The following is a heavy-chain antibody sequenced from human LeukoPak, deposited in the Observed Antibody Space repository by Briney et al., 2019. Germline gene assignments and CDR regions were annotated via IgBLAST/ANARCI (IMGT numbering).Heavy chain of an antibody. CDR3: ARGAAGYSYG. V-gene: IGHV4-59*01. CDR1: GGSISSYY. Sequence: SETLSLTCTVSGGSISSYYWSWIWQPPGKGLEWIGHIHYSGSTNYNPSLKSRVTISIDTSKNQFSLRLSSVTAADTAVYYCARGAAGYSYGWGQGTLVTVSS. D-gene: IGHD5-18*01. J-gene: IGHJ4*02. CDR2: IHYSGST.